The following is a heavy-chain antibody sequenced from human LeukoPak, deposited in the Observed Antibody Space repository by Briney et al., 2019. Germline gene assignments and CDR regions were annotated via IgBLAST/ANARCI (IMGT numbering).Heavy chain of an antibody. CDR2: IIPIFGTA. Sequence: GSSVKVSCKASGGTFSSYAISWVRQAPGQGLEWMGGIIPIFGTANYAQKFQGRVTITADKSTSTAYMELSSLRSEDTAVYYCASIVGATRPGPGFGPWGQGTLVTVSS. D-gene: IGHD1-26*01. J-gene: IGHJ5*02. CDR1: GGTFSSYA. CDR3: ASIVGATRPGPGFGP. V-gene: IGHV1-69*06.